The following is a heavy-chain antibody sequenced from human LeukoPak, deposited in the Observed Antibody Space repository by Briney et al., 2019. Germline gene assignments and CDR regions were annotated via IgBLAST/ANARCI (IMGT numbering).Heavy chain of an antibody. J-gene: IGHJ4*03. CDR2: INHSGST. V-gene: IGHV4-34*01. CDR3: ARGRGCSGASCYFNY. D-gene: IGHD2-15*01. CDR1: GGSFSGYY. Sequence: PSETLSLTCAVYGGSFSGYYWSWSRQPPGKGLEWIGEINHSGSTIYNPSLKSRVTISVDTSKNQFSLKLSSVTAADTAVYYCARGRGCSGASCYFNYWGQGTLVTVSS.